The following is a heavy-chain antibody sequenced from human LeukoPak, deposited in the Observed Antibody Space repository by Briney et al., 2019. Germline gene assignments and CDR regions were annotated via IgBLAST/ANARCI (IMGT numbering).Heavy chain of an antibody. CDR2: ISWNSGST. CDR3: ARAAGYSYGPDFDY. J-gene: IGHJ4*02. Sequence: PGGSLRLSCAASGFTFDDYAMHWVRQAPGKGLEWVSGISWNSGSTSYADSVKGRFTISRDNAKNSLYLQMNSLRADDTAVYYCARAAGYSYGPDFDYWGQGTLVTVSS. CDR1: GFTFDDYA. D-gene: IGHD5-18*01. V-gene: IGHV3-9*01.